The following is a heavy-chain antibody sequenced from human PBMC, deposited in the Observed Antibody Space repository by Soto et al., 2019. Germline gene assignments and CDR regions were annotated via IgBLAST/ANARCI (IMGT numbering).Heavy chain of an antibody. V-gene: IGHV4-30-4*01. CDR1: GGSISSGDYY. CDR3: AATVTHQPQPSTRGY. D-gene: IGHD4-17*01. J-gene: IGHJ4*02. Sequence: QVQLQESGPGLVKPSQTLSLTCTVSGGSISSGDYYWSWLRQPPGKGLEWIGYIYYSGSTYYNPPLKSRVTISVDTSKNQFALKLSAVTAADTAVYYCAATVTHQPQPSTRGYWGQGTLVTVSS. CDR2: IYYSGST.